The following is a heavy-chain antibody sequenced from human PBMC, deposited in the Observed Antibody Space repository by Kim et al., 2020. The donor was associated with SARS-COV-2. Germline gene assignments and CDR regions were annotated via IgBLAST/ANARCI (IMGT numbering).Heavy chain of an antibody. CDR3: ARQQYGDLRGGWFDP. Sequence: PSLKSRVTISVATSKNQFSLMLSSVTAADTAVYYCARQQYGDLRGGWFDPWGQGTLVTVSS. J-gene: IGHJ5*02. V-gene: IGHV4-59*08. D-gene: IGHD4-17*01.